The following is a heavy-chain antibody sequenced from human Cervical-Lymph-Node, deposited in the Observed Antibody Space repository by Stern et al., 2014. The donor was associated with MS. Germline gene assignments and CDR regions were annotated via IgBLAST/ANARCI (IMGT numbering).Heavy chain of an antibody. Sequence: EVQLVESGGALVQPGGSLRLSCDASGFTFRDYWMHWVRQTPGQGLVWVARMNRVAAIANHADSVRGRFTISRDNARNTLYLQMNSLRAEETAVYYCTKDTYGPEDYWGQGTSVTVSS. J-gene: IGHJ4*02. CDR2: MNRVAAIA. CDR3: TKDTYGPEDY. CDR1: GFTFRDYW. D-gene: IGHD3-10*01. V-gene: IGHV3-74*02.